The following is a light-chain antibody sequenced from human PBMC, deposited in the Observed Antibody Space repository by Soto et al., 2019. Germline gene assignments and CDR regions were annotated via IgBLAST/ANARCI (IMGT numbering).Light chain of an antibody. CDR2: AAT. CDR3: QQGYTTPYT. Sequence: DIQMTQSPSSLSASVGDRVTITCRTSQSINNNLNWYQQRPGKAPKLLIDAATGLQSGVPSRFSGSGSGTDFTLTISSLQPEDFAAYSCQQGYTTPYTFGQGTKLEI. CDR1: QSINNN. V-gene: IGKV1-39*01. J-gene: IGKJ2*01.